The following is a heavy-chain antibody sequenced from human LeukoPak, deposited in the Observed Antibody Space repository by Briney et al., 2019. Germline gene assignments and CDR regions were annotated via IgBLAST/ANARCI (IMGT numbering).Heavy chain of an antibody. D-gene: IGHD6-19*01. Sequence: PSETLSLTCTVSGGSISSYYWSWIRQPPGKGLEWIGYIYYSGSTNYNPSLKSRVTISVDTSKNQFSLKLSSATAADTAVYYCARAYSSGWYYFDYWGQGTLVTVSS. J-gene: IGHJ4*02. V-gene: IGHV4-59*01. CDR3: ARAYSSGWYYFDY. CDR1: GGSISSYY. CDR2: IYYSGST.